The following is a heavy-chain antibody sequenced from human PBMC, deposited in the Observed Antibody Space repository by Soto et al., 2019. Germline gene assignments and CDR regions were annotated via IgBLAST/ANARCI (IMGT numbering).Heavy chain of an antibody. V-gene: IGHV1-2*04. Sequence: QVQLVQSGAEVKKPGASVKVSCKASGYTFTGYYMHWVRQAPGQGLEWMGWINPNSGGTNYAQKFQGWVTMTRDMSISTAYMELSRLRSDDTAVYYCARGGGSYTGYYYGMDVWGQGTTVTVSS. CDR1: GYTFTGYY. J-gene: IGHJ6*02. CDR3: ARGGGSYTGYYYGMDV. D-gene: IGHD1-26*01. CDR2: INPNSGGT.